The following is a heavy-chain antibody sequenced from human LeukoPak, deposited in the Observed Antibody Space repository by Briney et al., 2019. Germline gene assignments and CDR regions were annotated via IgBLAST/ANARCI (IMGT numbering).Heavy chain of an antibody. Sequence: PGGSLRLSCAASGFTFSNYVMSWVRQAPGKGLVWVSRINSDGSSTSYADSVKGRFTISRDNAKNTLYLQMNSLRAEDTAVYYCARGPTMGYFDYWGQRTLVTVSS. CDR3: ARGPTMGYFDY. J-gene: IGHJ4*02. V-gene: IGHV3-74*01. D-gene: IGHD3-16*01. CDR1: GFTFSNYV. CDR2: INSDGSST.